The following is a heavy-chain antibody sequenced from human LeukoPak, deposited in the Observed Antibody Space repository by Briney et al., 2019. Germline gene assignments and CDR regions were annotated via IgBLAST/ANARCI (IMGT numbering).Heavy chain of an antibody. J-gene: IGHJ5*02. V-gene: IGHV4-34*01. Sequence: PSETLSLTCAVYGGSFSGYYWSWIRQPPGKGLEWIGEINHSGSTNYNPSLKSRVTISVDTSKNQFSLKLSSVTAADTAVYYCAREGGYYDYVWGSYRYTGSWFDPWGQGTLVTVSS. D-gene: IGHD3-16*02. CDR3: AREGGYYDYVWGSYRYTGSWFDP. CDR1: GGSFSGYY. CDR2: INHSGST.